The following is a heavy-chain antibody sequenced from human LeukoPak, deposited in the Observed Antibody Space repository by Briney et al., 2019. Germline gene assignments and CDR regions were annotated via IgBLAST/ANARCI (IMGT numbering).Heavy chain of an antibody. V-gene: IGHV3-30-3*01. CDR3: ARGGDSSGYFHESFAFDI. Sequence: PGRSLRLSCAASGFTFSSYAMHWVRQAPGKGPEWVAVISYDGSNKYYADSVKGRFTISRDNSKNTLYLQMNSLRAEDTAVYYCARGGDSSGYFHESFAFDIWGQGTMVTVSS. CDR2: ISYDGSNK. J-gene: IGHJ3*02. CDR1: GFTFSSYA. D-gene: IGHD3-22*01.